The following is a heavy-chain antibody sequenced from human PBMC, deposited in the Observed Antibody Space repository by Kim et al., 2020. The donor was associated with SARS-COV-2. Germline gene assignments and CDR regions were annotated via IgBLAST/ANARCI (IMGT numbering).Heavy chain of an antibody. CDR3: ARGRVAAADANWFDP. V-gene: IGHV4-34*01. J-gene: IGHJ5*02. Sequence: PSLKSRVTISVDTSKNQFSLKLSSVTAADTAVYYCARGRVAAADANWFDPWGQGTLVTVSS. D-gene: IGHD6-13*01.